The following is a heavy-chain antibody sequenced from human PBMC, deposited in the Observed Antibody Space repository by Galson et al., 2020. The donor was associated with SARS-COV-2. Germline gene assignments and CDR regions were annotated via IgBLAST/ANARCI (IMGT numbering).Heavy chain of an antibody. CDR1: GYSFMSYW. V-gene: IGHV5-10-1*01. Sequence: GESLKISCKGSGYSFMSYWINWVRQMPGKGLEWMGRIDPSDSYTIYSPSFQGHVTISADKSISTAYLQWSSLKASDTAMYYCARWRGSTTAYYGMDVWGQGTTVTVSS. D-gene: IGHD2-2*01. CDR3: ARWRGSTTAYYGMDV. J-gene: IGHJ6*02. CDR2: IDPSDSYT.